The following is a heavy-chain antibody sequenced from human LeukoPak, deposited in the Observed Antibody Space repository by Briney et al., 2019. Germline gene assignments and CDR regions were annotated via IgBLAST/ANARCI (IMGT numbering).Heavy chain of an antibody. D-gene: IGHD3-10*02. CDR2: IYYSGST. J-gene: IGHJ4*02. Sequence: SETLSLTCAVYGGSFSGYYWSWIRQPPGKGLEWIGYIYYSGSTNYNPSLKSRVTISVDTSKNQFSLKLSSVTAADTAVYYCARDTMFGFDYWGQGTLVTVSS. V-gene: IGHV4-59*01. CDR3: ARDTMFGFDY. CDR1: GGSFSGYY.